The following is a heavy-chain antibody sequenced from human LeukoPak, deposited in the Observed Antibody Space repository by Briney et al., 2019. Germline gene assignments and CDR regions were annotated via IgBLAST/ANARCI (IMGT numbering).Heavy chain of an antibody. Sequence: RSLRLSCAASGFTFSSYGMHWVRQAPGKGLEWVAVISYDGSNKYYADSVKGRFTISRDNSKNTLYLQMNSLRAEDAAVYYRARGYSYGYDFDYWGQGTLVTVSS. V-gene: IGHV3-30*03. CDR3: ARGYSYGYDFDY. CDR1: GFTFSSYG. J-gene: IGHJ4*02. CDR2: ISYDGSNK. D-gene: IGHD5-18*01.